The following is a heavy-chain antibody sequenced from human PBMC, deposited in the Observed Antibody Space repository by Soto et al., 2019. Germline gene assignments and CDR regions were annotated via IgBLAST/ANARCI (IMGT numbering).Heavy chain of an antibody. CDR1: GFTFSSYW. D-gene: IGHD2-15*01. CDR2: INSDGSST. V-gene: IGHV3-74*01. Sequence: EVQLVESGGGLVQPGGSLRLSCAASGFTFSSYWMHWVRQAPGKGLVWVSRINSDGSSTSYADSVKGRFTISRDNAKNTLYLRMTSLRPEDTAVYYCVRTSLVVAAATREDYWGQGTLVTLSS. CDR3: VRTSLVVAAATREDY. J-gene: IGHJ4*02.